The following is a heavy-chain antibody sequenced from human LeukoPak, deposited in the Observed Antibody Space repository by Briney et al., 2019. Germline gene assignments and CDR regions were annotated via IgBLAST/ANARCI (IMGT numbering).Heavy chain of an antibody. J-gene: IGHJ4*02. CDR1: GYTFTGYY. Sequence: RASVKVSCKASGYTFTGYYIHWVRQAPGQGLEWMGWIDPNSGGTNYAQKFRGRVTMTRDTSISTAYMELSRLRSDDTAVYYCARDKSGSSGWYSYFDYWGQGTLVTVSS. V-gene: IGHV1-2*02. CDR2: IDPNSGGT. CDR3: ARDKSGSSGWYSYFDY. D-gene: IGHD6-19*01.